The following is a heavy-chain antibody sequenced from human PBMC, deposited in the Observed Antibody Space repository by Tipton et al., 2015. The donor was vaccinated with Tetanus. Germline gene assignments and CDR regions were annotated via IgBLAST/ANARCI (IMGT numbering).Heavy chain of an antibody. V-gene: IGHV4-39*01. CDR2: IYYGGST. Sequence: TLSLTCTVSGGSFSSSNDYWAWIRQPPGKGLEWVGSIYYGGSTYFNPSLRSRGTISIDTSRNQFSLQLSSVTAADTAVYYCARTSGYMYSDCWGQGTLVTVSS. CDR1: GGSFSSSNDY. J-gene: IGHJ4*02. CDR3: ARTSGYMYSDC. D-gene: IGHD3-3*01.